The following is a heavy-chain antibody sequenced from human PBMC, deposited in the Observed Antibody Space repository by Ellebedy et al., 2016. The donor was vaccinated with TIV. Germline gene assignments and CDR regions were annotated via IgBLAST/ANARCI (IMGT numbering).Heavy chain of an antibody. D-gene: IGHD2-15*01. CDR3: ARDGGVVVAALDGSDAFDI. V-gene: IGHV1-18*01. CDR1: GYTFTSYG. Sequence: ASVKVSXXASGYTFTSYGISWVRQAPGQGLEWMGWISVYNGNTNYAQKLQGRVTMTTDTSTSTAYMELRSLRSDDTAVYYCARDGGVVVAALDGSDAFDIWGQGTMVTVSS. J-gene: IGHJ3*02. CDR2: ISVYNGNT.